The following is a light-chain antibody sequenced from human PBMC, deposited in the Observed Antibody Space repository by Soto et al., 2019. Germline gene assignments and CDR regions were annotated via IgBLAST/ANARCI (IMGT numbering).Light chain of an antibody. V-gene: IGKV3D-7*01. J-gene: IGKJ1*01. Sequence: EIVLTQSPDTLSLSPWERVTLSCRASQSVSSYVAWYQQKPGQAPRLLIYGTSTRATGIPARFSGSGSGTDFTLTISSLQPEDFAVYYCQQDYNLPPTFGQGTKVDIK. CDR1: QSVSSY. CDR3: QQDYNLPPT. CDR2: GTS.